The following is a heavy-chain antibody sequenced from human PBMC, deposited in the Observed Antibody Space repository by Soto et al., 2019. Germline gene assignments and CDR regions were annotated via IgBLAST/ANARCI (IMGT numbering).Heavy chain of an antibody. J-gene: IGHJ4*02. Sequence: QVQLVQSGAEVKKPGASVKVSCKASGYTFTSYGISWVRQAPGQGLEWMGWISAYNDNTNFAQKLQGRVTMTTDTSTSTAYLELRSLRSDDSAVYYCARDGSYYDSSGYYYNYFDYWGQGTLDIVSS. D-gene: IGHD3-22*01. CDR2: ISAYNDNT. V-gene: IGHV1-18*01. CDR3: ARDGSYYDSSGYYYNYFDY. CDR1: GYTFTSYG.